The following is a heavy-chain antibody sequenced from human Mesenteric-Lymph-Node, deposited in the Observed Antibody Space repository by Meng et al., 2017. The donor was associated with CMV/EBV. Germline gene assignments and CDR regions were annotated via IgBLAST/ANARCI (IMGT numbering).Heavy chain of an antibody. CDR3: ARGCKFTTSCSTDY. Sequence: GESLKISCAASGFTFSSYEMNWVRQAPGKGLEWVSYISSSGSTIYYADSVKGRFTISRDNAKNSLYLQMNSLRAEDTALYYCARGCKFTTSCSTDYWGQGTLVTVSS. CDR2: ISSSGSTI. CDR1: GFTFSSYE. J-gene: IGHJ4*02. V-gene: IGHV3-48*03. D-gene: IGHD2-2*01.